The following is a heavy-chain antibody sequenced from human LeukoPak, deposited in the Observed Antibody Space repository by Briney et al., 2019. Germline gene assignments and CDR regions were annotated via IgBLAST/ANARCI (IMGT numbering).Heavy chain of an antibody. V-gene: IGHV1-18*01. CDR3: ARDLRGYSSSWYSDYYYYGMGV. J-gene: IGHJ6*02. CDR2: ISAYNGNT. CDR1: GYTFTSYG. Sequence: ASVKVSCKASGYTFTSYGISWVRQAPGQGLEWMGWISAYNGNTNYAQKLQGRVTMTTDTSTSTAYMELRSLRSDDTAVYYCARDLRGYSSSWYSDYYYYGMGVWGQGTTVTVSS. D-gene: IGHD6-13*01.